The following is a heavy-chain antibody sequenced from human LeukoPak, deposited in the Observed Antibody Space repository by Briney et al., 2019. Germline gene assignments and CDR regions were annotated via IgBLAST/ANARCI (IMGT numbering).Heavy chain of an antibody. V-gene: IGHV1-46*01. CDR2: INPSGGST. Sequence: GASVKVSCKASGYTFTSYYMHWVRQAPGQGLEWMGIINPSGGSTSYAQKFQGRVTITADESTSTAYMELSSLRSEDTAVYYCARDQSSGYSNDAFDIWGQGTMVTVSS. J-gene: IGHJ3*02. CDR3: ARDQSSGYSNDAFDI. D-gene: IGHD3-22*01. CDR1: GYTFTSYY.